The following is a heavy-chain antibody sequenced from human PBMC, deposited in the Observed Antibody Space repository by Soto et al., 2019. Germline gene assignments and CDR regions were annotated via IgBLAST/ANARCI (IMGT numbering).Heavy chain of an antibody. CDR3: ARGVRGVMGY. J-gene: IGHJ4*02. CDR1: GGSVSSGSYY. Sequence: QVQLQESGPGLVKPSETLSLTCTVSGGSVSSGSYYWSWIRQPPGKGLEWIGYIYYSGSTNYNPPLKSRVTISVDTSKNQFSLKLSSVAAADTAVYYCARGVRGVMGYWGQGTLVTVSS. V-gene: IGHV4-61*01. D-gene: IGHD3-10*01. CDR2: IYYSGST.